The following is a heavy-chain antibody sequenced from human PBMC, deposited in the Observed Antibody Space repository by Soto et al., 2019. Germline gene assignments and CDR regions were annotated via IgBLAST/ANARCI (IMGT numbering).Heavy chain of an antibody. CDR1: GGSISRSSSY. CDR3: ARVGQQLVRSWFDP. Sequence: ASETLSLTCTVSGGSISRSSSYWGWIRQPPGKGLEWIGNIFYSGSTNYNPSLKSRVTISVDTSKNQFSLKLSSVTAADTAVYYCARVGQQLVRSWFDPWGQGTLVTVSS. D-gene: IGHD6-13*01. J-gene: IGHJ5*02. V-gene: IGHV4-39*07. CDR2: IFYSGST.